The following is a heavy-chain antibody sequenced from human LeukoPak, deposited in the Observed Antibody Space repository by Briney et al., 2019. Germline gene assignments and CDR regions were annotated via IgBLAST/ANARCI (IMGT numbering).Heavy chain of an antibody. Sequence: ASVKVSCKASGNTFTNNGISWVRQAPGQGLEWMGWISAYNGNTNYAQKFQGRVTMTSDTSTSTVYMELKNLRSEDTAVYFCARVGTTGATADNWGQGTLVTVSS. CDR3: ARVGTTGATADN. CDR1: GNTFTNNG. D-gene: IGHD4-11*01. J-gene: IGHJ4*02. CDR2: ISAYNGNT. V-gene: IGHV1-18*01.